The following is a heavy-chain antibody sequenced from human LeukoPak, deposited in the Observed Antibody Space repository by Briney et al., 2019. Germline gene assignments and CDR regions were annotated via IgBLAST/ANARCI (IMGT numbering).Heavy chain of an antibody. CDR2: TYYESKWSN. V-gene: IGHV6-1*01. D-gene: IGHD2-21*02. J-gene: IGHJ4*02. Sequence: SQTLSLTCAISGDSVSRYSAAWNWIRQSPSRGLEWLGRTYYESKWSNNYAVSVKSRITINPDTSKNQFSLLLNSVTPEDTAVYYCARGAPEGDYYFDLWGQGTLVTVSS. CDR1: GDSVSRYSAA. CDR3: ARGAPEGDYYFDL.